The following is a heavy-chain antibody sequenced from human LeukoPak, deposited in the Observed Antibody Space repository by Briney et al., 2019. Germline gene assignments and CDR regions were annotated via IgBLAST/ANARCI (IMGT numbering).Heavy chain of an antibody. V-gene: IGHV3-30*02. Sequence: GGSLRLSCAASGFTLSSYGMHWVRQAPGKGLERVAFIRYDGSNKYYADSVKGRFTISRDNSKNTLYLQMNSLRAEDTAVYYCARARNNYYYYMDVWGKGTTVTVSS. CDR3: ARARNNYYYYMDV. CDR1: GFTLSSYG. CDR2: IRYDGSNK. J-gene: IGHJ6*03. D-gene: IGHD2/OR15-2a*01.